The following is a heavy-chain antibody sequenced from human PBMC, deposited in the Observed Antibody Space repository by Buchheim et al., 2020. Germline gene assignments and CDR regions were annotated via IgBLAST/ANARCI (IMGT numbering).Heavy chain of an antibody. CDR2: IKSSTDGGTT. Sequence: EVQLVESGGGLVKPGGSLRLSCAASGFTLSDAWMSWVRQAPGKGLEWVGRIKSSTDGGTTDHAAPVKGRFTISRDDSENTLYLQMNSLKTEDTAVYYCTTELSGSYYSLGYWGQGTL. CDR1: GFTLSDAW. CDR3: TTELSGSYYSLGY. J-gene: IGHJ4*02. V-gene: IGHV3-15*01. D-gene: IGHD1-26*01.